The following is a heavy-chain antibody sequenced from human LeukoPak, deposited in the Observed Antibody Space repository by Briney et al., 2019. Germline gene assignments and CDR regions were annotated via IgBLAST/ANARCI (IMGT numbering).Heavy chain of an antibody. V-gene: IGHV4-31*02. CDR1: GFTFSDYY. CDR3: VRGPPSGDSSSWFDY. J-gene: IGHJ4*02. D-gene: IGHD6-13*01. CDR2: IYYSGST. Sequence: LRLSCAASGFTFSDYYMSWIRQHPGKGLEWIGYIYYSGSTYYNPSLKSRVAISLDTSKNQFSLKLSSVTAADTAVHYCVRGPPSGDSSSWFDYWGQGTLVTVSS.